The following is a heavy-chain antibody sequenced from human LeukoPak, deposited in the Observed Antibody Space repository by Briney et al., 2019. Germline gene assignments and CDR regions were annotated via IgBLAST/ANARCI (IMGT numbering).Heavy chain of an antibody. J-gene: IGHJ6*02. D-gene: IGHD7-27*01. CDR1: GGSVSSGNYF. V-gene: IGHV4-61*01. CDR3: ARVGNWAFYYYYYGMDV. CDR2: IFYTGST. Sequence: SETLSLTCTVSGGSVSSGNYFWTWIRQPPGKGLEWLGYIFYTGSTNYNPSLKSRVTISVDTSKNQFSLKLSSVTAADTAVYYCARVGNWAFYYYYYGMDVWGQGTTVTVSS.